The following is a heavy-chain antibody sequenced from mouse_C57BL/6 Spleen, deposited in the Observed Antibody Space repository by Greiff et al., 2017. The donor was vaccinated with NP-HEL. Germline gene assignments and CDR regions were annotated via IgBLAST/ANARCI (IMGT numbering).Heavy chain of an antibody. CDR1: GYTFTSYW. J-gene: IGHJ2*01. CDR3: ARKDKLGPYFDY. CDR2: IHPNSGST. Sequence: QVQLQQPGAELVKPGASVKLSCKASGYTFTSYWMHWVKQRPGQGLEWIGMIHPNSGSTNYNEKFKSKATLTVDKSSSTAYMQLSSLTSEDSAVYYCARKDKLGPYFDYWGQGTTLTVSS. V-gene: IGHV1-64*01. D-gene: IGHD4-1*01.